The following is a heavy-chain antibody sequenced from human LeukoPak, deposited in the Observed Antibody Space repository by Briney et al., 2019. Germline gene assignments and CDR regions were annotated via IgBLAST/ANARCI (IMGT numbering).Heavy chain of an antibody. CDR1: GFTVSSNY. CDR3: ARASSVNDAFDI. D-gene: IGHD6-6*01. J-gene: IGHJ3*02. Sequence: GGSLRLSCAASGFTVSSNYMSWDRQAPGKGLEWVSVIYSGGSTYYADSVKGRFTISRDNSKNTLYLQMNSLRAEDTAVYYCARASSVNDAFDIWGQGTVVTVSS. CDR2: IYSGGST. V-gene: IGHV3-53*01.